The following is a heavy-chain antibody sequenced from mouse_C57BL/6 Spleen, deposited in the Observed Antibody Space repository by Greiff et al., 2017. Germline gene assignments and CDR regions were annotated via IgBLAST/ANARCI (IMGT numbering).Heavy chain of an antibody. CDR1: GFTFTDYY. CDR3: ARYPLGGSSYYYAMDY. CDR2: IRNKANGYTT. D-gene: IGHD1-3*01. J-gene: IGHJ4*01. V-gene: IGHV7-3*01. Sequence: EVQLVESGGGLVQPGGSLSLSCAASGFTFTDYYMSWVRQPPGKALEWLGFIRNKANGYTTEYSASVKGRFTISRDNSQSILYLQMNALRAEDSATYYCARYPLGGSSYYYAMDYWGQGTSVTVSS.